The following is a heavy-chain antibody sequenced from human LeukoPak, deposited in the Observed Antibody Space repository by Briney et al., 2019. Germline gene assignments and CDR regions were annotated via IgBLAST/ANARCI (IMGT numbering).Heavy chain of an antibody. D-gene: IGHD2-2*01. J-gene: IGHJ5*02. CDR2: ISAYNGNT. CDR3: ARDLPLIVVVPAATNRNWFDR. CDR1: GYTFTSYG. Sequence: ASVTVSCKASGYTFTSYGISWVRQAPGQGLEWMGWISAYNGNTNYAQKLQGRVTMTTDTSTSTAYMELRSLRSDDTAVYYCARDLPLIVVVPAATNRNWFDRWSQGRLVTV. V-gene: IGHV1-18*04.